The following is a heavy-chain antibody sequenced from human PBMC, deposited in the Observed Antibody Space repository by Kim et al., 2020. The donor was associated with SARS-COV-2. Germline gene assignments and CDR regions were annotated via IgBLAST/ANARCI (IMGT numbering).Heavy chain of an antibody. V-gene: IGHV3-64*01. Sequence: STFYAHSVNGRFTISRDNSKNMVYLQMGGLRPEDMAVYYCARWDLGGMDVWGQWTTVTVSS. D-gene: IGHD1-26*01. J-gene: IGHJ6*02. CDR3: ARWDLGGMDV. CDR2: ST.